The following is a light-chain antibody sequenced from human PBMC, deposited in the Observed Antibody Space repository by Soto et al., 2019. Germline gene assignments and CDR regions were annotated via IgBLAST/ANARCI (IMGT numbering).Light chain of an antibody. Sequence: EIWMTQSPATLSGSPGERVTLSCRASQSVSSYVAWYQQKPGQPPRLLIYDASTRATGIPARFSGSVSGTEFTLSVTSQLSENLTIYYCHQYNTWPFFTCGPGTREDI. V-gene: IGKV3-15*01. CDR2: DAS. CDR3: HQYNTWPFFT. CDR1: QSVSSY. J-gene: IGKJ3*01.